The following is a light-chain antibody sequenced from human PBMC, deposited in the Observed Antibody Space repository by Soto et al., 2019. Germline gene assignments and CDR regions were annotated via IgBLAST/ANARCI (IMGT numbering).Light chain of an antibody. J-gene: IGKJ1*01. CDR1: QTVFSR. V-gene: IGKV3-11*01. Sequence: EIVLTQSPATLSSSPGERATLSCRASQTVFSRLAWYQHKPGQAPRLLIYESSKRATGLPARFSGSGFGTDLTLTISSLEPEDFAVYYCHQRRSWPRTFGQVTKVEIK. CDR2: ESS. CDR3: HQRRSWPRT.